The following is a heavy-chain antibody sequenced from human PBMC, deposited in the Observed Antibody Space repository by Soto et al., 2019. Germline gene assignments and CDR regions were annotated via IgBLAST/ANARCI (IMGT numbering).Heavy chain of an antibody. Sequence: GGSLRLSCAASGFTFSSYSMNWVRQAPGKGLEWVSYISSSSSTIYYADSVKGRFTISRDNAKNSLYLQMNSLRDEDTAVYYCARKNYDNLTGYYNGYYYYYGMDVWGQGTTVTVSS. CDR2: ISSSSSTI. J-gene: IGHJ6*02. V-gene: IGHV3-48*02. CDR3: ARKNYDNLTGYYNGYYYYYGMDV. CDR1: GFTFSSYS. D-gene: IGHD3-9*01.